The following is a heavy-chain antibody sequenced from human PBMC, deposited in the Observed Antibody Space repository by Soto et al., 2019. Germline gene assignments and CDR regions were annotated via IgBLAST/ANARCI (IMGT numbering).Heavy chain of an antibody. D-gene: IGHD5-18*01. CDR1: GFTFSSFA. CDR3: AGPGYSSQDY. V-gene: IGHV3-23*01. J-gene: IGHJ4*02. Sequence: VGSLRLSCAASGFTFSSFALSWVRQAPGKGLEWVSAISGSGDDTDYADSVKGRFTISRDNSKNTLYLQMNSLRAEDTAVYYCAGPGYSSQDYWGQGALVTVSS. CDR2: ISGSGDDT.